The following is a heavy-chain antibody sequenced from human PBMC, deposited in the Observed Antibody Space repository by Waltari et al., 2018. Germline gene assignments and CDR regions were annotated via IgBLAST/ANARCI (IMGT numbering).Heavy chain of an antibody. Sequence: QVQLVQSGAEVKKPGSSVKVSCKASGGTFSSYAISWVRQAPGQGLEWMGGIIPIFCTANYAQKFQGRVTITADESTSTAYMELSSLRSEDTAVYYCARGEDCSSTSCLSPGNWFDPWGQGTLVTVSS. D-gene: IGHD2-2*01. V-gene: IGHV1-69*12. J-gene: IGHJ5*02. CDR3: ARGEDCSSTSCLSPGNWFDP. CDR1: GGTFSSYA. CDR2: IIPIFCTA.